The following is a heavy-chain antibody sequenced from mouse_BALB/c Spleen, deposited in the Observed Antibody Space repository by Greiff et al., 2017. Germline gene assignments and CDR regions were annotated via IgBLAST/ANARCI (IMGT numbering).Heavy chain of an antibody. D-gene: IGHD2-1*01. CDR1: GFTFTDYY. CDR2: IRNKANGYTT. CDR3: ARADGNYFDY. Sequence: EVQVVESGGGLVQPGGSLRLSCATSGFTFTDYYMSWVRQPPGKALEWLGFIRNKANGYTTEYSASVKGRFTISRDNSQSILYLQMNTLRAEDSATYYCARADGNYFDYWGQGTTLTVSS. J-gene: IGHJ2*01. V-gene: IGHV7-3*02.